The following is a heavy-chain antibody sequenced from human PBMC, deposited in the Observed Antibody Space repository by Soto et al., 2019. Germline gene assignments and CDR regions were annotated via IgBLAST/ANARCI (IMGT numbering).Heavy chain of an antibody. CDR3: ANANIGGRWPARPVSYFDL. J-gene: IGHJ2*01. V-gene: IGHV1-69*12. Sequence: QVQLVQSGAEVKKPGSSVKVSCKASGGTFSSYAISWVRQAPGQGLEWMGGSIPIFGTANYSQKFQGRVTITADESTSTACMELSSLRSEATAVDYCANANIGGRWPARPVSYFDLWGRGTLVTVSS. CDR2: SIPIFGTA. CDR1: GGTFSSYA. D-gene: IGHD6-6*01.